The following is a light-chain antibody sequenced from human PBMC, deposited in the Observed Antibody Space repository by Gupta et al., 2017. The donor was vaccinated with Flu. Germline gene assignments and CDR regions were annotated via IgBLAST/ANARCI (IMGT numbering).Light chain of an antibody. CDR2: DVS. CDR1: SSDVVCFSY. CDR3: TSYAPGNNLL. V-gene: IGLV2-8*01. Sequence: SVTISCTGTSSDVVCFSYVSCYQQPPGKAPRLMISDVSKRPSGVPDRFSGSKSGNTASLTVSGRQAEDEADYYCTSYAPGNNLLFGGGTKLTVL. J-gene: IGLJ2*01.